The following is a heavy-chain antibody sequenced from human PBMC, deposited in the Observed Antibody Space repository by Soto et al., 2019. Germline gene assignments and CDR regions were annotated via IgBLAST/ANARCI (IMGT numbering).Heavy chain of an antibody. CDR1: GGTVSIYA. J-gene: IGHJ4*02. Sequence: QLHLVQSGAEVKKAGSSVKVSSKAPGGTVSIYAITWVRQAPGKGLEWRGVFIPIFVSAHYAPKFQGRITITADESTSTAYMELSGLTSEDTAIYYCARDVSSDTTGFRGYDLWGQGTQVTVSS. CDR2: FIPIFVSA. V-gene: IGHV1-69*01. CDR3: ARDVSSDTTGFRGYDL. D-gene: IGHD3-10*01.